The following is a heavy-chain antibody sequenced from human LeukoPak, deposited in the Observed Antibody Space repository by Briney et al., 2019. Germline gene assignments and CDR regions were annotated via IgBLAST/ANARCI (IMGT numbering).Heavy chain of an antibody. CDR3: AKDKSGFFDS. Sequence: GGSLRLSCAASGFTFSNYDMNWVRQAPGKGLEWVSYISTGSSTIYSADSVKGRFTISRDNSKNTLYLQMNSLRAEDAAIFYCAKDKSGFFDSWGQGTLVPVSS. V-gene: IGHV3-48*01. J-gene: IGHJ4*02. D-gene: IGHD3-10*01. CDR2: ISTGSSTI. CDR1: GFTFSNYD.